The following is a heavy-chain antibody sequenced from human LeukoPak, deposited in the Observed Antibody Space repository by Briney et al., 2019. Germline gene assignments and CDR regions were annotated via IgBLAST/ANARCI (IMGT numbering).Heavy chain of an antibody. Sequence: GGSLRLSCAASGFTFSNAWMTWVRQAPGKGLEWVGRIKRKTDGETTDDAAPVKGRFTISRDDSKNTLSLQMNSLKMEDTAVYYCAKEIHDSSGYYSYFDYWGQGTLVTVSS. D-gene: IGHD3-22*01. CDR3: AKEIHDSSGYYSYFDY. CDR2: IKRKTDGETT. CDR1: GFTFSNAW. J-gene: IGHJ4*02. V-gene: IGHV3-15*01.